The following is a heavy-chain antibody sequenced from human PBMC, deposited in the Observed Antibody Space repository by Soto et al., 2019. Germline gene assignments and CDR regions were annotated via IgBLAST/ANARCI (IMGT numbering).Heavy chain of an antibody. V-gene: IGHV1-69*02. CDR3: ARGDDILTGSDY. CDR1: GGTFSSYT. Sequence: QVQLVQSGAEVKKPGSSVKVSCRASGGTFSSYTIGWVRQAPGQGLEWMGRIIPILGIPHYAQKFQGRVTITADISTSTAYMELSCLRSQDTAVYYCARGDDILTGSDYWGQGTLVTVSS. J-gene: IGHJ4*02. CDR2: IIPILGIP. D-gene: IGHD3-9*01.